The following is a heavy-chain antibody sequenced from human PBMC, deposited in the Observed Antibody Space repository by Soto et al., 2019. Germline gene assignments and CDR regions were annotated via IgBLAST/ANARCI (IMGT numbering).Heavy chain of an antibody. J-gene: IGHJ3*02. CDR1: GYSISSGYY. CDR2: IYHSGST. D-gene: IGHD3-22*01. V-gene: IGHV4-38-2*01. CDR3: ARVAYYYDSSGYADAFDI. Sequence: SETLSLTXAVSGYSISSGYYWGWIRQPPGKGLEWIGSIYHSGSTYYNPSLKSRVAISVDTSKNQFSLKLSSVTAADTAVYYCARVAYYYDSSGYADAFDIWGQGTMVTV.